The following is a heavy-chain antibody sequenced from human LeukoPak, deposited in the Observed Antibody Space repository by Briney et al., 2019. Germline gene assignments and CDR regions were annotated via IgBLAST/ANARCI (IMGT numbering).Heavy chain of an antibody. CDR3: ARGSAYDWFDY. D-gene: IGHD5-12*01. CDR1: GGSISSGDYY. Sequence: SQTLSLTCTVSGGSISSGDYYCNWIRQPPGKGLEWIGYIYYSGSTSYNPSLKSRVTISVDTSKNQFSLKLTSVTAAGTAVYYCARGSAYDWFDYWGQGTLVTVSS. J-gene: IGHJ4*02. V-gene: IGHV4-30-4*01. CDR2: IYYSGST.